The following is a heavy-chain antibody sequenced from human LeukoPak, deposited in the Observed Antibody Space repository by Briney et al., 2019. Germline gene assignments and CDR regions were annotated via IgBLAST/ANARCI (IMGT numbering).Heavy chain of an antibody. CDR2: IKSKTNGGTI. CDR1: GFTFSNAW. CDR3: TTGWEPMSVAFDN. D-gene: IGHD6-19*01. V-gene: IGHV3-15*01. Sequence: GGSLRLSCTTSGFTFSNAWMSWVRQAPGKGLQWVGHIKSKTNGGTIDYAAPVKGRFTISRDDSKNTLYLQMNNLETDDTAVYYCTTGWEPMSVAFDNWGQGTLVTVFS. J-gene: IGHJ4*02.